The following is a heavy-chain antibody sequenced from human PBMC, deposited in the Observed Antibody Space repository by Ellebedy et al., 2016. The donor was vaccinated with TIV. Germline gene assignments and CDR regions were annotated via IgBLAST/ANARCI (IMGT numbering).Heavy chain of an antibody. D-gene: IGHD5/OR15-5a*01. V-gene: IGHV3-21*04. J-gene: IGHJ4*02. CDR2: ISTSSSHI. Sequence: GESLKISXAASGFTFSSYSMNWVRQAPGKGLEWVSSISTSSSHIYYADSVKGRFTISRDNAKNSLYLQMNSLRAEDTAVYFCAKGLGVYSTQPGDYWGPGTLVSVSS. CDR3: AKGLGVYSTQPGDY. CDR1: GFTFSSYS.